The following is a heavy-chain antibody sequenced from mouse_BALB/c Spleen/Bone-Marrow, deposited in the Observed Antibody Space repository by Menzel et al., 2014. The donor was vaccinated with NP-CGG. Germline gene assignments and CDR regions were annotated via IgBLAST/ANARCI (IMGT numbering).Heavy chain of an antibody. Sequence: ESGPGLVKPSQSLSLTCSVTGYSITNGYYCNWIRQFPGNKLEWIAYITYDGSSDYNPSLKNRISITRDTSKNQFFLKLNSVTTEDTSTYYCAMGHYAMDYWGQGTSVTVSS. CDR3: AMGHYAMDY. CDR1: GYSITNGYY. CDR2: ITYDGSS. V-gene: IGHV3-6*02. J-gene: IGHJ4*01.